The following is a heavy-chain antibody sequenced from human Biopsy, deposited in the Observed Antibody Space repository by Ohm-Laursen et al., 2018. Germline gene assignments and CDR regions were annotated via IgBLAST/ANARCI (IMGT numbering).Heavy chain of an antibody. V-gene: IGHV4-59*01. J-gene: IGHJ4*02. D-gene: IGHD7-27*01. CDR3: ARLTGDPSY. CDR1: GGSIKSYY. CDR2: IYYTGHT. Sequence: SETLSLTCPVSGGSIKSYYWNWIRQSPGKGLEWIGFIYYTGHTNYNPSLKSRATISVDTSKNQFSLKVISVTAADTAVYYCARLTGDPSYWGQGILVIVSS.